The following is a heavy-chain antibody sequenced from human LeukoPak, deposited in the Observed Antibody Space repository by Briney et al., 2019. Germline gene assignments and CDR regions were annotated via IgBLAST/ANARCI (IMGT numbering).Heavy chain of an antibody. V-gene: IGHV3-21*01. J-gene: IGHJ4*02. D-gene: IGHD3-3*01. CDR2: ISSSSRNT. CDR1: GFTFSTYS. Sequence: GGSLRLSCAVSGFTFSTYSMTWVRQAPGKGLEWVSPISSSSRNTYYTESVRGRFTISRDNAKNSLFLQMNSLRVEDTAVYYCARGGTFGVDISDYWGQGTLVTVSS. CDR3: ARGGTFGVDISDY.